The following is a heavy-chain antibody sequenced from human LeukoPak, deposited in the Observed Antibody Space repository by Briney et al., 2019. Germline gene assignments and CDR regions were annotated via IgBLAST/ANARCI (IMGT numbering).Heavy chain of an antibody. V-gene: IGHV4-39*01. CDR1: GGSISSGTYY. D-gene: IGHD3-3*01. Sequence: SETLSLTCTVSGGSISSGTYYWGWIRQPPGKGLEWIGSIYYSGTTYYNPSLESRVTISVDTSKSQFSLRLTSVTAADTAVYYCARHVRFLEWLSSYYFDYWGQGTLVTVSS. CDR3: ARHVRFLEWLSSYYFDY. J-gene: IGHJ4*02. CDR2: IYYSGTT.